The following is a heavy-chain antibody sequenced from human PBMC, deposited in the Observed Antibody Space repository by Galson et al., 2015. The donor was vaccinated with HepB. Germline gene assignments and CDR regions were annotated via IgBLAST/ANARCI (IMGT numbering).Heavy chain of an antibody. D-gene: IGHD2-21*01. J-gene: IGHJ4*02. CDR3: ATCGGNCYSPDY. CDR2: IIPIFRSA. CDR1: GGTFRDYG. V-gene: IGHV1-69*13. Sequence: SVKVSCKASGGTFRDYGISWVRQAPGQGLEWMGGIIPIFRSAKYAQRFQGRVTITVDASGTTAYLELRSLRSEDTAIYYCATCGGNCYSPDYWGRGTQVTVSS.